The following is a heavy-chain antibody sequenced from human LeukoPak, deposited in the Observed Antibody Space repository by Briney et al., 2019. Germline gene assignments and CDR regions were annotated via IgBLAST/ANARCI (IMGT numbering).Heavy chain of an antibody. J-gene: IGHJ4*02. CDR2: IYYSGST. CDR3: ARVTRLLWFGESSWSDY. CDR1: GGSISSGDYY. D-gene: IGHD3-10*01. Sequence: SETLSLTCTVSGGSISSGDYYWSWIRQPPGKGLEWIGYIYYSGSTYYNPSLKSRVTISVDTSKNQFSLKLSSVTAADTDVYYCARVTRLLWFGESSWSDYWGQGTLVTVSS. V-gene: IGHV4-30-4*01.